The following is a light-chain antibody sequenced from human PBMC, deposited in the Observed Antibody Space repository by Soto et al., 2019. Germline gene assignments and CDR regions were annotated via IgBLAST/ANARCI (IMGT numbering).Light chain of an antibody. CDR2: AAS. CDR1: QSIRKY. V-gene: IGKV1-39*01. J-gene: IGKJ1*01. CDR3: QRSGDTPPWT. Sequence: DIQMTQSPSSLSASVGDRVIITCRASQSIRKYLNWYQHKPGKVPTLLIYAASSLQSGVPSRFSGSGSGTEFTLTITSLQPEDFATYYCQRSGDTPPWTFGQGTKVEIK.